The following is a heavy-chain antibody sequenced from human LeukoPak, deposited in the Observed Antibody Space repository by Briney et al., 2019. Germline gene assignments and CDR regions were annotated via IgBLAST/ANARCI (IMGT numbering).Heavy chain of an antibody. CDR3: ARERIVLRFLEGFDY. V-gene: IGHV1-18*01. D-gene: IGHD3-3*01. J-gene: IGHJ4*02. Sequence: GASVKVSCKASGCTFTSYGISWVRQAPGQGLEWMGWISAYNGNTNYAQKLQGRVTMTTDTSTSTAYMELRSLRSDDTAVYYCARERIVLRFLEGFDYWGQGTLVTVSS. CDR1: GCTFTSYG. CDR2: ISAYNGNT.